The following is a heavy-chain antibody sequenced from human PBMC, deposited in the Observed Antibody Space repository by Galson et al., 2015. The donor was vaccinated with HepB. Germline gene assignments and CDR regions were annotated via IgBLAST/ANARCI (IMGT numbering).Heavy chain of an antibody. V-gene: IGHV1-8*02. D-gene: IGHD6-19*01. CDR3: ARDKGGGWYEFDF. Sequence: SVKVSCKASGYTFTNYDINWVRQATGQGLEWMGWMNPNSGNTGYERKFQGRVTMTRDTSINTAYMELRSLTSEDTAVYYCARDKGGGWYEFDFWGQGSLVTVSS. CDR2: MNPNSGNT. CDR1: GYTFTNYD. J-gene: IGHJ4*02.